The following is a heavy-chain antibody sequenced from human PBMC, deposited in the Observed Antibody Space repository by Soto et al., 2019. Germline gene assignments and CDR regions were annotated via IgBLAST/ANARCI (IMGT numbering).Heavy chain of an antibody. V-gene: IGHV3-48*01. J-gene: IGHJ4*02. Sequence: PRGSLRLSCAASGFTFSSYSMNWVRQAPGKGLEWVSYISSSSSTIYYADSVKGRFTISRDNAKNSLYLQMNSLRAEDTAVYYCARDLNLGSFDYWGQGTLVTVSS. CDR2: ISSSSSTI. CDR1: GFTFSSYS. CDR3: ARDLNLGSFDY.